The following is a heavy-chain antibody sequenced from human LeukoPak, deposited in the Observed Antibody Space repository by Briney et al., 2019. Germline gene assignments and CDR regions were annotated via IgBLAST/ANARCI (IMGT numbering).Heavy chain of an antibody. V-gene: IGHV3-33*01. CDR2: IRYDGTNK. J-gene: IGHJ4*02. CDR3: ARALSAMVPDY. Sequence: GGSLRLSCAASGFTFSTYGMHWVRQAPGKGLEWVAVIRYDGTNKYYGDSVKGRFTISRDNSKNTLYLQMNSLRAEATAVYYCARALSAMVPDYWGQGTLLTVSS. CDR1: GFTFSTYG. D-gene: IGHD5-18*01.